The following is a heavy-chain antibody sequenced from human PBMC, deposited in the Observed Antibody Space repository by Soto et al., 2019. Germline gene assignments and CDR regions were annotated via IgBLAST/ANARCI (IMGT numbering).Heavy chain of an antibody. Sequence: QVQLQQWGAGLLKPSETLSLTCAVYGGSFSGYYWSWIRQPPGKGLEWIGEINHSGNTNYNPSLKSRVTMSEDTSKNQFSLNLSSATAADTAVYYCARVPASRSGFDYWGQGTLVTVSS. D-gene: IGHD1-26*01. J-gene: IGHJ4*02. CDR3: ARVPASRSGFDY. CDR1: GGSFSGYY. CDR2: INHSGNT. V-gene: IGHV4-34*01.